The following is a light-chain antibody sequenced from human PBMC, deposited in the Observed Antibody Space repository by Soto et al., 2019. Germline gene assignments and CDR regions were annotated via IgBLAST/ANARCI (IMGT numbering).Light chain of an antibody. J-gene: IGKJ5*01. CDR3: QQYGRSPLVT. CDR2: GTS. V-gene: IGKV3-20*01. CDR1: QSVSSSY. Sequence: EMALTQSPGTLSLSPGERATLSCRASQSVSSSYLAWYQQKPGQAPRILIYGTSSRATGIPDRFSGSGSGTAFTLTISRLEPEDFAVYYCQQYGRSPLVTFGQGTRLESK.